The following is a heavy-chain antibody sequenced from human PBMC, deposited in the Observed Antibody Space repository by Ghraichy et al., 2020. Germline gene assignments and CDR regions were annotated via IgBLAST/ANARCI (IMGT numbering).Heavy chain of an antibody. CDR3: AKDLGYCSSTSCFFDY. CDR2: ISWDGGST. V-gene: IGHV3-43*01. Sequence: GGSLRLSCAASGFTFDDYTMHWVRQAPGKGLEWVSLISWDGGSTYYADSVKGRFTISRDNSKNSLYLQMNSLRTEDTALYYCAKDLGYCSSTSCFFDYWGQGTLVTVSS. J-gene: IGHJ4*02. D-gene: IGHD2-2*01. CDR1: GFTFDDYT.